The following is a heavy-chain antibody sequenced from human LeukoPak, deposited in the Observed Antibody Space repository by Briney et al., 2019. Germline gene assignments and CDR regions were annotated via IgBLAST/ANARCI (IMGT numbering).Heavy chain of an antibody. D-gene: IGHD3-9*01. CDR3: AKETYYDIWTGRDAFYI. CDR1: GFTFGDYV. V-gene: IGHV3-23*01. Sequence: PGGPLSLSCAASGFTFGDYVVTWGRMAAGKGVGWVSLFSGSCGSRYYAASQHGRFTIARENTRTTLYLQMNSMTSEAAAEYYCAKETYYDIWTGRDAFYIGGQGTMAIV. CDR2: FSGSCGSR. J-gene: IGHJ3*02.